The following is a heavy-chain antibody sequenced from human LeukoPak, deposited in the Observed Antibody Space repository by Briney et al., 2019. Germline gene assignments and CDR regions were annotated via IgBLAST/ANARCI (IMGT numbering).Heavy chain of an antibody. J-gene: IGHJ4*02. CDR1: GGSFSGYY. Sequence: PSETLSLTCAVYGGSFSGYYWSWIRQPPGKGLEWIGEINHSGSTNYNPSLKSRVTISVDTSKNQFSLKLSSVTAADTAVYYCARQYGSYLFDYWGQGTLVTVSS. CDR3: ARQYGSYLFDY. CDR2: INHSGST. D-gene: IGHD1-26*01. V-gene: IGHV4-34*01.